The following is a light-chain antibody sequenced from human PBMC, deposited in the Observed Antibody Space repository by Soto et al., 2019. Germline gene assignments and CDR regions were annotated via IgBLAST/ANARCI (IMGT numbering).Light chain of an antibody. CDR3: QQYGSSSIT. CDR2: GAS. J-gene: IGKJ1*01. CDR1: QSVSSSY. Sequence: EIVLTQAPATLSLSPGERATLSCRASQSVSSSYLAWYQQKPGQAPRLLIYGASSRATGIPDRFSGSGSGTDFTLTISRLEPEDFAVYYCQQYGSSSITFGQGTKVDIK. V-gene: IGKV3-20*01.